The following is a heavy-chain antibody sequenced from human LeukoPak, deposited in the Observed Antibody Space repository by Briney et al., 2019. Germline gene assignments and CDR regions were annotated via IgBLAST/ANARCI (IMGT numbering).Heavy chain of an antibody. CDR2: ISYDGSNK. J-gene: IGHJ4*02. CDR3: ARDRLFRNWNDPYYFDY. D-gene: IGHD1-1*01. Sequence: GGSLRLSCAASGFTFSSYAMHWVRQAPGKGLEWVAVISYDGSNKYYAESVKGRFTISRDNSKNTLFLQMNSLRAEDTAVYYCARDRLFRNWNDPYYFDYWGQGTLVTVSS. V-gene: IGHV3-30-3*01. CDR1: GFTFSSYA.